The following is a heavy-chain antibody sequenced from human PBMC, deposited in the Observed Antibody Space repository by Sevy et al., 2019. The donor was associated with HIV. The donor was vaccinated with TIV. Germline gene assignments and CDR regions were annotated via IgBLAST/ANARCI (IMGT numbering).Heavy chain of an antibody. CDR1: GYTFTGYY. J-gene: IGHJ4*02. Sequence: ASVKVSCKASGYTFTGYYMHWVRQAPGQGLEWMGWINPNSGGTNYAQNFQDRVTMTRDTSINTAYMELSRLRSDDTALYYCARDMELVDEGTQEFFYWGQGTLVTVSS. D-gene: IGHD1-7*01. CDR3: ARDMELVDEGTQEFFY. CDR2: INPNSGGT. V-gene: IGHV1-2*02.